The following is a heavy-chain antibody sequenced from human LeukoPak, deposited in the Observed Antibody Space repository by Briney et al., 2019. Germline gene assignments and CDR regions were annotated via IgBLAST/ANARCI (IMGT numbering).Heavy chain of an antibody. CDR1: GFTFSSSA. CDR2: IAYEGRNN. V-gene: IGHV3-30*04. D-gene: IGHD3-10*01. CDR3: PRGADLYYYGTGSFGNMDV. Sequence: PGRSLRLSCAPAGFTFSSSAMDWVRQAPGKGLEWVAVIAYEGRNNYYADSVKGRFTITRDNSKYTLYLQMNSLRAEDTAVYHCPRGADLYYYGTGSFGNMDVWGKGTTVTVSS. J-gene: IGHJ6*03.